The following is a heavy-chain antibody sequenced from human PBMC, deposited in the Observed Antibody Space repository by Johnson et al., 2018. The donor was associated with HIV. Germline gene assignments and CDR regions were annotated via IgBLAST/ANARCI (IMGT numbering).Heavy chain of an antibody. CDR1: GFTFDDYG. J-gene: IGHJ3*02. Sequence: VQLVESGGGVVRPGGSLRLSCAASGFTFDDYGMSWVRQAPGKGLEWVSYIASSDSPIYYADSVKGRFTISRDNAKNSLYLQMNTLRAEDTAVYYCARGRGLQFLEWPTGLWSAFDIWGQGTMVTVSS. CDR3: ARGRGLQFLEWPTGLWSAFDI. D-gene: IGHD3-3*01. CDR2: IASSDSPI. V-gene: IGHV3-48*03.